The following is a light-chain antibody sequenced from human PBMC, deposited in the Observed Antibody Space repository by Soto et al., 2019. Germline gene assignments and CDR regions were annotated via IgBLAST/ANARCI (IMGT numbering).Light chain of an antibody. J-gene: IGKJ1*01. V-gene: IGKV1-6*02. CDR3: LQDINYTWT. CDR1: QGIGNA. CDR2: GAS. Sequence: AIQMTQSPCSISQSVLDRVTISFRASQGIGNALGWYQQKPGKPPKVLIYGASNLQSGVPPRFSGSGSGTDFTLAISSLQPEDSATYYCLQDINYTWTFGQGTKVDIK.